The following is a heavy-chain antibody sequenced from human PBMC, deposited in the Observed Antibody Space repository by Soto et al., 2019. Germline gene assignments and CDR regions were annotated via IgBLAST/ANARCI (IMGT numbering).Heavy chain of an antibody. CDR2: ISSNGANT. CDR3: VSWVSAHFDY. V-gene: IGHV3-23*01. CDR1: GFTFSSYA. J-gene: IGHJ4*01. Sequence: PGGSLRLSCAASGFTFSSYAMSWVRQSPGKGPEWVSTISSNGANTHYAASVKGRFTISKDASRNTVHLHMNSLRAEDTATYFCVSWVSAHFDYWGHGTPVTVSS. D-gene: IGHD2-8*01.